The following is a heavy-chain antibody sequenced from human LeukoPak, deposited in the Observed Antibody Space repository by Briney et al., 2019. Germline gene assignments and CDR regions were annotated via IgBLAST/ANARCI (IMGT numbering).Heavy chain of an antibody. J-gene: IGHJ4*02. Sequence: ASETLSLTSTVSGDSVSSSSYYWGWIRQPPGKGLEWIGSIYYSGSTFYNPSLKSRVTISVDRSKNQFSLKLTSVTAADTAVYYCARDQTASRHSEGDYWGQGTLVTVSS. CDR3: ARDQTASRHSEGDY. CDR2: IYYSGST. CDR1: GDSVSSSSYY. D-gene: IGHD2-2*01. V-gene: IGHV4-39*07.